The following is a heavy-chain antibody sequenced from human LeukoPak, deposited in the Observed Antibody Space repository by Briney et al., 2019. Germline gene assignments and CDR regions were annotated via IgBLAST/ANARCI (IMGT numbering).Heavy chain of an antibody. CDR1: GFTFSSYG. Sequence: GGPLRLSCAASGFTFSSYGMHWVRQAPGKGLEWVAVIWYDGSNKYYADSVKGRFTISRDNSKNTLYLQMNSLRAEDTAVYYCAKAVAGVLYYYGMDVWGQGTTVTVSS. V-gene: IGHV3-33*06. D-gene: IGHD6-19*01. CDR3: AKAVAGVLYYYGMDV. J-gene: IGHJ6*02. CDR2: IWYDGSNK.